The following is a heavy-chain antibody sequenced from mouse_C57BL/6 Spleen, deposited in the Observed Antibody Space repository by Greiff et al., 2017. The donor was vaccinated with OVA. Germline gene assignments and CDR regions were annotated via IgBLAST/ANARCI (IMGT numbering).Heavy chain of an antibody. V-gene: IGHV1-39*01. CDR3: ARRAYYGSSYFDY. CDR2: INPNYGST. Sequence: VQLQQSGAELVKPGASVKISCTASGYSFTDYNMNWVKQSNGKSLEWIGVINPNYGSTSYNQKFKGKATLTVDKSSSTTYMQLNSLTSEDSAVNSCARRAYYGSSYFDYWGQGTTLTVSS. D-gene: IGHD1-1*01. CDR1: GYSFTDYN. J-gene: IGHJ2*01.